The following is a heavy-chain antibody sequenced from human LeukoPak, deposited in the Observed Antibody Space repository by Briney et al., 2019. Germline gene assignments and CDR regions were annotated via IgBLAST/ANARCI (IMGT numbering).Heavy chain of an antibody. Sequence: ASVKVSCKASGYTFTGYYMHWVRQAPGQGLEWMGWINPNSRGTNYAQNFQGRVTMTRDTSINTAFMDLNRLRSDDTAVYYCARGGRILTGSFRPADAFDVWGQGTMVTVSS. CDR3: ARGGRILTGSFRPADAFDV. J-gene: IGHJ3*01. CDR2: INPNSRGT. V-gene: IGHV1-2*02. CDR1: GYTFTGYY. D-gene: IGHD1-20*01.